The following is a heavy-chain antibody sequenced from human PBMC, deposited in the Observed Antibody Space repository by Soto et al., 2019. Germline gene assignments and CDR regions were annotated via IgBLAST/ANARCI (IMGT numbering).Heavy chain of an antibody. J-gene: IGHJ4*02. CDR3: ARGKDQLICLDF. D-gene: IGHD2-2*01. CDR1: GVSVSRPGSY. Sequence: SETLSLTCTVSGVSVSRPGSYWSWIRQVPGKGLEWTGYIHYDGTTYYLPSLESRVTVSADTSKKQFSLNLTSLTAADTATYQCARGKDQLICLDFFGQGTLVTVSS. V-gene: IGHV4-31*03. CDR2: IHYDGTT.